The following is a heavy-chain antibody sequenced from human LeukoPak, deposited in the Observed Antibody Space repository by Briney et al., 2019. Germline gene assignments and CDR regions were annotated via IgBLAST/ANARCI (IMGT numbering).Heavy chain of an antibody. CDR2: INAGNGNT. CDR1: GYTFTSYA. J-gene: IGHJ6*02. V-gene: IGHV1-3*01. D-gene: IGHD3-10*01. Sequence: ASVKVSCKASGYTFTSYAMHWVRQAPGQRLEWMGWINAGNGNTKYSQKFQGRVTITRDTSASTAYMELSSLRSEDTAVYYCARASSGSYQTNIYYYYGMDVWGQGTTVTVSS. CDR3: ARASSGSYQTNIYYYYGMDV.